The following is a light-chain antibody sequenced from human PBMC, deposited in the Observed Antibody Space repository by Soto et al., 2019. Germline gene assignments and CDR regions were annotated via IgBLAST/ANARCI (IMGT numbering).Light chain of an antibody. CDR1: RSDVGAYEY. Sequence: QSALTQPPSASGSPGQSVTISCTGTRSDVGAYEYVSWYQHHPGKAPKPLIYEVSKRPSGVPDRFSGSKSGNTASLTISGLQPEDEADYFCSSHADGTNLVVFGGGTQLTVL. CDR2: EVS. J-gene: IGLJ2*01. V-gene: IGLV2-8*01. CDR3: SSHADGTNLVV.